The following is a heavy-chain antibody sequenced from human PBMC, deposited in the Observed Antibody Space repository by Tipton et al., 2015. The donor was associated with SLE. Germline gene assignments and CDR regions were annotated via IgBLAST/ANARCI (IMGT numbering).Heavy chain of an antibody. CDR1: GFTFETYG. V-gene: IGHV3-20*04. J-gene: IGHJ6*02. CDR2: VNWNGERT. CDR3: ARGRWELQAGLYYYYGMDV. D-gene: IGHD3-10*01. Sequence: SLRLSCAASGFTFETYGMNWVRQGPGKGLEWVSGVNWNGERTDYADSVKGRFTISRDNAKNSLYLQMNSLRAEDTAFYYCARGRWELQAGLYYYYGMDVWGQGTTVTVSS.